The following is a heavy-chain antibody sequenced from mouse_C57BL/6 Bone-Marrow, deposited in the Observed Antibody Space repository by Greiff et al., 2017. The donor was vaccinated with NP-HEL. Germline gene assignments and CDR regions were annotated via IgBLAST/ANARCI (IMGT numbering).Heavy chain of an antibody. Sequence: EVQVVESGGGLVQPGGSLSLSCAASGFTFTDYYMSWVRQPPGKALEWLGFIRNKANGYTTEYSASVKGRFTISRDNSQSILYLQMNALRAEDSATYYCARSPYYYGSSYGYFDVWGTGTTVTVSS. J-gene: IGHJ1*03. CDR3: ARSPYYYGSSYGYFDV. CDR1: GFTFTDYY. V-gene: IGHV7-3*01. CDR2: IRNKANGYTT. D-gene: IGHD1-1*01.